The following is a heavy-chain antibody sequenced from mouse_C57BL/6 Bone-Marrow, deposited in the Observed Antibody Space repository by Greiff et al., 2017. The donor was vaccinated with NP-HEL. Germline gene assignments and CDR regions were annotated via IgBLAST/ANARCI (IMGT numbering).Heavy chain of an antibody. Sequence: VKLQQSGAELVKPGASVKISCKASGYAFSNYCMHWVKQRPGKGLEWIGQIYPGDGDTNYNGKFKGKATLTADKSSSTAYMQLSRLTSYDSAVSFCASRAYWGQGTLVTVSA. CDR2: IYPGDGDT. CDR3: ASRAY. J-gene: IGHJ3*01. CDR1: GYAFSNYC. V-gene: IGHV1-80*01.